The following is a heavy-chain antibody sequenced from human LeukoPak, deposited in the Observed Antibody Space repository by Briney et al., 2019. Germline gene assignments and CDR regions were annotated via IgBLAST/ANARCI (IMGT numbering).Heavy chain of an antibody. Sequence: GGSLRLSCAASGFTFDDYAMHWVRQAPGKGLEWVSGISWNSGSIGYADSVKGRFTISRDNAENSLYLQMNSLRAEDTALYYCAKGLSGDYDQGYFDYWGQGTLVTVSS. CDR3: AKGLSGDYDQGYFDY. CDR2: ISWNSGSI. CDR1: GFTFDDYA. J-gene: IGHJ4*02. V-gene: IGHV3-9*01. D-gene: IGHD4-17*01.